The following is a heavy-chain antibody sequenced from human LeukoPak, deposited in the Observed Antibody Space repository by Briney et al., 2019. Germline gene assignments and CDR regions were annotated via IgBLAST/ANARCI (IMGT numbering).Heavy chain of an antibody. D-gene: IGHD3-10*01. J-gene: IGHJ6*03. Sequence: SVKVSCKASGGTFSSYAISWVRQAPGQGLEWMGGIIPIFGTANYAQKFQGRVTITADESTSTAYMELSSLRSEDTAVYYCARGREITMVRGFFPSYYYYMDVWGKGTTVTVSS. CDR2: IIPIFGTA. V-gene: IGHV1-69*01. CDR1: GGTFSSYA. CDR3: ARGREITMVRGFFPSYYYYMDV.